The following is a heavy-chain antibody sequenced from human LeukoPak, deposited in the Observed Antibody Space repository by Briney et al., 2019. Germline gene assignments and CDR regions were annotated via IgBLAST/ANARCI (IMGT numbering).Heavy chain of an antibody. Sequence: GGSLRLSCAASGFTFDDYAMHWVRQAPGKGLEWVSGISWNSGSIGYADSVKGRFTISRDNAKNSLYLQMNSLRAEDTALYYCAKAWYSGSYSEFDYWGQGTLVTVSS. CDR3: AKAWYSGSYSEFDY. V-gene: IGHV3-9*01. CDR1: GFTFDDYA. D-gene: IGHD1-26*01. J-gene: IGHJ4*02. CDR2: ISWNSGSI.